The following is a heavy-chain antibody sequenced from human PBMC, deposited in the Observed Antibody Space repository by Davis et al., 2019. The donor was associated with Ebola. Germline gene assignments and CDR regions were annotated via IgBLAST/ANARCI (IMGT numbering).Heavy chain of an antibody. V-gene: IGHV3-23*01. CDR3: AKDPQEGFLEWLLYVPVSVDY. J-gene: IGHJ4*02. Sequence: GGSLRLSCAASGFTFSSYAMSWVRQAPGKGLEWVSAISGSGGSTYYADSVKGRFTISRDNSKNTLYLQMNSLRAEDTAVYYCAKDPQEGFLEWLLYVPVSVDYWGQGTLVTVSS. CDR1: GFTFSSYA. D-gene: IGHD3-3*01. CDR2: ISGSGGST.